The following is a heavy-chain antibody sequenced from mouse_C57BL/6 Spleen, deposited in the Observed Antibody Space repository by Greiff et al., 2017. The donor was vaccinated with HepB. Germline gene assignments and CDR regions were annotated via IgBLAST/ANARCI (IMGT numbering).Heavy chain of an antibody. CDR3: ARKGPHYAMDY. J-gene: IGHJ4*01. Sequence: DVHLVESGGGLVQPGGSLKLSCAASGFTFSDYYMYWVRQTPEKRLEWVAYISNGGGSTYYPDTVKGRFTISRDNAKNTLYLQMSRLKSEDTAMYYCARKGPHYAMDYWGQGTSVTVSS. V-gene: IGHV5-12*01. CDR1: GFTFSDYY. CDR2: ISNGGGST.